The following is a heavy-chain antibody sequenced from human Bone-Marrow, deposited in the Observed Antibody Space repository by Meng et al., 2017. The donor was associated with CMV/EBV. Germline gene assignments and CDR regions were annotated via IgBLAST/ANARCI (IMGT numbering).Heavy chain of an antibody. J-gene: IGHJ5*02. CDR1: GGTFTNYA. Sequence: SVKVSCKASGGTFTNYAISWVRQAPGEGLEWMGGIIPMYATANYAERFQGRVTITTDESTSTAYMELSSLRSEDTAVYYCARRRTTGIGKLGAPFDPWCQGTLVTVSS. D-gene: IGHD1-1*01. CDR2: IIPMYATA. V-gene: IGHV1-69*05. CDR3: ARRRTTGIGKLGAPFDP.